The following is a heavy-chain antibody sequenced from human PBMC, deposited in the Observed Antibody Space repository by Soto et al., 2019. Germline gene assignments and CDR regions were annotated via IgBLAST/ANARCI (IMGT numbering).Heavy chain of an antibody. J-gene: IGHJ6*02. Sequence: SETLSLTCAVYGGSLSGYYWSWIRQPPGKGLEWIGEINHSGSTNYNPSLKSRVTISVDTSKNQFSLKLSSVTAADTAVYYCARYSGYDYGYYGMDVWGQGTTVTVSS. CDR2: INHSGST. D-gene: IGHD5-12*01. CDR3: ARYSGYDYGYYGMDV. CDR1: GGSLSGYY. V-gene: IGHV4-34*01.